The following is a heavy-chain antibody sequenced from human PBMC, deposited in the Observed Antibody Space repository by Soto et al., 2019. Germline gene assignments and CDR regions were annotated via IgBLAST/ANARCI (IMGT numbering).Heavy chain of an antibody. CDR1: GFSLASGKVG. J-gene: IGHJ6*03. D-gene: IGHD6-19*01. CDR2: IFSNVEK. CDR3: AQILFGRSVAGGYFYMDV. V-gene: IGHV2-26*01. Sequence: SGPTLVNPTETPTLTCTVSGFSLASGKVGVTWIRQPPGKALEWLAHIFSNVEKSYRTSLKDRLTISEDTSKSQVVLTMTNVDPVDTATYYCAQILFGRSVAGGYFYMDVWGKGTTVTVSS.